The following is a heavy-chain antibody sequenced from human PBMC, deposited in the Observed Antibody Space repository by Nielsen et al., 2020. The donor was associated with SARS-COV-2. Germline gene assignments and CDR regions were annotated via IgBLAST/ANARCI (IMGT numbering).Heavy chain of an antibody. D-gene: IGHD6-25*01. CDR1: GFTFSSYS. CDR2: IYTLGPT. V-gene: IGHV3-53*04. CDR3: ARGGGLSRYYFDF. J-gene: IGHJ4*02. Sequence: GGSLRLSCAASGFTFSSYSMNWVRQAPGKGLEWVSIIYTLGPTFYADSVKGRFTISRLTSKNTLYLQLNSLTSDDTAVYYCARGGGLSRYYFDFWGRGTQVTVSS.